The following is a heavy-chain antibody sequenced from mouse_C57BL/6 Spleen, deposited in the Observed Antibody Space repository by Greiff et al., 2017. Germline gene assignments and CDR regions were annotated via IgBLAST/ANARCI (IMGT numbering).Heavy chain of an antibody. Sequence: QVQLQQPGAELVKPGASVKLSCMASGYTFTSYWMHWVKQRPGQGLEWIGMIHPNSGSTNYNEKFKSKATLTVDKSSSTAYMQLSSLTSEDSAVYYCASFYGNYKYFDVWGTGTTVTVSS. CDR2: IHPNSGST. D-gene: IGHD2-1*01. CDR1: GYTFTSYW. V-gene: IGHV1-64*01. CDR3: ASFYGNYKYFDV. J-gene: IGHJ1*03.